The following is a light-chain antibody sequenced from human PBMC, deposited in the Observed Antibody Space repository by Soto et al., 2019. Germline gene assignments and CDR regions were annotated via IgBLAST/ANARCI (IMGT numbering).Light chain of an antibody. J-gene: IGKJ5*01. CDR2: VAS. V-gene: IGKV1-39*01. CDR3: QQGAYTPPT. Sequence: DVQMTQSPSSLPASVGDRVTITCRASQSISNSLNWYQQKPGKGPKLLIYVASTLQGGVPSRFSGSGSGTDFTLTINSLQPEDFATYYCQQGAYTPPTFGQGTRLEIK. CDR1: QSISNS.